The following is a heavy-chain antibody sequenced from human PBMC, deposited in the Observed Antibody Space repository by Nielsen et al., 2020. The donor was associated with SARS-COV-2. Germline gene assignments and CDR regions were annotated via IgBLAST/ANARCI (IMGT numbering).Heavy chain of an antibody. J-gene: IGHJ4*02. Sequence: WIRQPPGKGLEWASAISGSGGSTYYADSVKGRFTISRDNSKNTLYLQMNSLGAEDTAVYYCAKDLSRESATIFGVVIAPAFDYWGQGTLVTVSS. D-gene: IGHD3-3*01. CDR3: AKDLSRESATIFGVVIAPAFDY. V-gene: IGHV3-23*01. CDR2: ISGSGGST.